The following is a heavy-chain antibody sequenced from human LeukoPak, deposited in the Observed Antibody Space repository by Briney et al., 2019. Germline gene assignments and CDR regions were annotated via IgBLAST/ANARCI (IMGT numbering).Heavy chain of an antibody. V-gene: IGHV4-61*08. D-gene: IGHD6-13*01. CDR3: ARSSSRSSSWSQVHY. J-gene: IGHJ4*02. CDR2: IYYSGST. CDR1: GGSISSGGYY. Sequence: SQTLSLTCTVSGGSISSGGYYWSWIRQPPGKGLEWIGYIYYSGSTNYNPSLKSRVTISVDTSKSQFSLKLSSVTAADTAVYYCARSSSRSSSWSQVHYWGQGTLVTVSS.